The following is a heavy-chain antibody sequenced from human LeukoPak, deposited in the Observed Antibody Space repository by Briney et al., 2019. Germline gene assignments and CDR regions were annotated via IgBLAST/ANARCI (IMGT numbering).Heavy chain of an antibody. D-gene: IGHD6-13*01. CDR3: TRDGYTSSWFFDY. Sequence: SQTLSLTCAISGDSVSSNSAAWNWIRQSPSRGLEWLGRTYYRSKWYNDYAVSVKSRITINPDTSKNQFSLQLNSVTSGDTAVYYCTRDGYTSSWFFDYWGQGTLVTVSS. V-gene: IGHV6-1*01. J-gene: IGHJ4*02. CDR2: TYYRSKWYN. CDR1: GDSVSSNSAA.